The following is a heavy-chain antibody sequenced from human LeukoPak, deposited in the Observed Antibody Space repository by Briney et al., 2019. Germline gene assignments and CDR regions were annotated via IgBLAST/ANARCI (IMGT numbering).Heavy chain of an antibody. V-gene: IGHV4-4*07. CDR1: GGSISSYY. D-gene: IGHD3-10*01. CDR3: ARFRITMVRGVIHCFDY. CDR2: IYTSGST. J-gene: IGHJ4*02. Sequence: SETLSLTCTVSGGSISSYYWSWIRQPAGKGLEWIGRIYTSGSTNYNPSLKSRVTMSVDTSKNQFSLKLSSVTAADTAVYYCARFRITMVRGVIHCFDYWGQGTLVTVSS.